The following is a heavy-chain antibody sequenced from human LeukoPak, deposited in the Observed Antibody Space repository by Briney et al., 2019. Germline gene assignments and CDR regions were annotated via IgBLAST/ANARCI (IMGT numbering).Heavy chain of an antibody. CDR1: GFTFGDYA. CDR3: EGGADY. D-gene: IGHD3-10*01. CDR2: ISSSSSTI. J-gene: IGHJ4*02. V-gene: IGHV3-48*01. Sequence: GGSLRLSCTASGFTFGDYAMSWFRQAPGKGLEWVSYISSSSSTIYYADSVKGRFTISRDNAKNSLYLQMNSLRAEDTAVYYCEGGADYWGQGTLVTVSS.